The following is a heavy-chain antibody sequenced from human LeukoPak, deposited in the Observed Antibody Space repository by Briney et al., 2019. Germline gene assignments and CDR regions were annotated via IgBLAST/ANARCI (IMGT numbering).Heavy chain of an antibody. CDR1: GYTFTNYG. CDR3: AISQGSYYDTSGYLGGDY. J-gene: IGHJ4*02. CDR2: TSAYSGNT. V-gene: IGHV1-18*01. D-gene: IGHD3-22*01. Sequence: GASVKVSCKASGYTFTNYGIFWVRQAPGQGLEWMGWTSAYSGNTNYAQKLQGRVTVTTETSTSTAYMELESLRSDDTAVYYCAISQGSYYDTSGYLGGDYWGQGTLVTVSS.